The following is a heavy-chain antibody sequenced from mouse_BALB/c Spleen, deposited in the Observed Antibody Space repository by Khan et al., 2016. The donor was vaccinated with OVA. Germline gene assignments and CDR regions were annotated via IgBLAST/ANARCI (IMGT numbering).Heavy chain of an antibody. CDR3: ARICGGDLDY. Sequence: VQLKESGPGLVKPSQSLSLTCTVTGYSITSDYAWNWIRQFPGNKLEWLGFISYSGNTNYNPSLKSRISITRDTSKNQFFLQLNSVTTEDTATYDCARICGGDLDYWGQGTTLTVSS. CDR1: GYSITSDYA. J-gene: IGHJ2*01. CDR2: ISYSGNT. V-gene: IGHV3-2*02.